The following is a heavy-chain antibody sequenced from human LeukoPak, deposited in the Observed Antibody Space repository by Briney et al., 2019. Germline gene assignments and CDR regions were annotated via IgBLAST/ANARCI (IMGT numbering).Heavy chain of an antibody. D-gene: IGHD3-10*01. CDR2: INHSGST. CDR1: GGSFSGYY. J-gene: IGHJ4*02. Sequence: SETLSLTCAVYGGSFSGYYWSWIRQPPGKGLEWIGEINHSGSTNYNPSLKSRVTISVDTSKNQFSLKLSSVTAADTAVYYCASYGSGSYYNSKNFDYWGQGTLVTVSS. V-gene: IGHV4-34*01. CDR3: ASYGSGSYYNSKNFDY.